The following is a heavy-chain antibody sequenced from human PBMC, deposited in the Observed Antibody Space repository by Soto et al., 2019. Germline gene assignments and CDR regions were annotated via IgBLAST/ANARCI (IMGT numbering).Heavy chain of an antibody. D-gene: IGHD2-2*01. CDR2: ISTSGRT. CDR1: GGSINSDY. Sequence: QVQLQESGPGLVQPSETLSLTCSVSGGSINSDYWTWIRQSAGKGLEWIGRISTSGRTTYNPSLKSRVTMSIDTSRNQFSLTLISVTAADTALYYCARLHLPALQGAFDIWGQGTMVTVSS. V-gene: IGHV4-4*07. J-gene: IGHJ3*02. CDR3: ARLHLPALQGAFDI.